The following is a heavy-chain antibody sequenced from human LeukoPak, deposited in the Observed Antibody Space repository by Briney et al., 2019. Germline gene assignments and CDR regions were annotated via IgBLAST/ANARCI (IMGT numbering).Heavy chain of an antibody. Sequence: GSLRPSCAASGFTFSSYAMHWVRQAPGKGLEWVAVISYDGSNKYYADSVKGRFTISRDNSKNTLYLQMNSLRAEDTAVYYCARGRQWRGAFDIWGQGTMVTVSS. D-gene: IGHD6-19*01. J-gene: IGHJ3*02. CDR3: ARGRQWRGAFDI. CDR1: GFTFSSYA. V-gene: IGHV3-30*04. CDR2: ISYDGSNK.